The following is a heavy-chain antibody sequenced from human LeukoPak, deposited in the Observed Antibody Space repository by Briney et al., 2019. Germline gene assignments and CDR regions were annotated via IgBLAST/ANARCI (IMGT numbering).Heavy chain of an antibody. CDR1: GFTYSSYW. D-gene: IGHD3-22*01. Sequence: GVSLSLSCAASGFTYSSYWMSWVRQAPGRGREWVANIKQDGSEKYYVDSVKGRYTISRDNAKNSLYLKMNSLRAEDTAVYYCARAKFDSSGYYYRGFDIWGQGTMVTVSS. CDR3: ARAKFDSSGYYYRGFDI. V-gene: IGHV3-7*04. J-gene: IGHJ3*02. CDR2: IKQDGSEK.